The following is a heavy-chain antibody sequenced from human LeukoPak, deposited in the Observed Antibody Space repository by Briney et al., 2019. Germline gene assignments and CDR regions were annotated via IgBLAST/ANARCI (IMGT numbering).Heavy chain of an antibody. D-gene: IGHD2-15*01. CDR1: GGSISSYH. Sequence: PETLSLTCTVSGGSISSYHWSWIRQPPGKGLEWIGNIYYSGITNYNPSLKSRVTISLDTSKNQFSLKLSSVTAADTAVYFCARDPLYRDMDVWGQGTLVTVSS. CDR2: IYYSGIT. CDR3: ARDPLYRDMDV. V-gene: IGHV4-59*01. J-gene: IGHJ4*02.